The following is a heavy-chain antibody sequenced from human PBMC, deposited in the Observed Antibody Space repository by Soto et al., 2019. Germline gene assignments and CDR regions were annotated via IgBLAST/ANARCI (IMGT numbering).Heavy chain of an antibody. CDR2: IYYSGVT. CDR3: ARVAADIASWLDP. Sequence: QGQLQESGPGLVKPSETLSLTCTVSGDSISTYNWGWIRQPPGKGLEWIGCIYYSGVTNYNPSLKSRVTISVHTPKNQLSLQLNSVTAAYSAVYYCARVAADIASWLDPWGQGTLVTVSS. V-gene: IGHV4-59*01. J-gene: IGHJ5*02. D-gene: IGHD5-12*01. CDR1: GDSISTYN.